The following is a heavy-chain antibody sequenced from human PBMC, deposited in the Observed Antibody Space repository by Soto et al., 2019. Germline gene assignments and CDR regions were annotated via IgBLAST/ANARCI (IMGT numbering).Heavy chain of an antibody. CDR2: VYNRGNT. CDR1: GGSISTYY. J-gene: IGHJ5*02. Sequence: SETLSLTCPVSGGSISTYYWSWIRQPPGKGLEWIGYVYNRGNTKYNPSLKSRVTIWEDMSKNQVSLRLSSVTAADTAIYYCARDRQPTYGNSYDPWGQGTLVTLSA. D-gene: IGHD1-1*01. V-gene: IGHV4-59*01. CDR3: ARDRQPTYGNSYDP.